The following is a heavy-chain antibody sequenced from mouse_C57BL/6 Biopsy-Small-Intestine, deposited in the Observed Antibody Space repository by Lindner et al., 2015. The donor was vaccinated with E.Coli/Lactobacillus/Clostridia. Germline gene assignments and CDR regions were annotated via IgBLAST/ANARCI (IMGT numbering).Heavy chain of an antibody. CDR1: GYTFTDYN. Sequence: VQLQESGPELVKPGASVKMSCKASGYTFTDYNMHWVKQSHGKSLEWIGYTNPNNGDATYNQKFKGKATLTVNTSSSTAYMELRSLTSEDSAVYYCARERDSSFPYWGQGTLVTVSA. CDR2: TNPNNGDA. J-gene: IGHJ3*01. CDR3: ARERDSSFPY. V-gene: IGHV1-22*01.